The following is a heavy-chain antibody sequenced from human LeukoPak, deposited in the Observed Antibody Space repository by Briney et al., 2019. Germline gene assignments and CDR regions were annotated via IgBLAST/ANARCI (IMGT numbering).Heavy chain of an antibody. J-gene: IGHJ5*02. CDR1: GGSFSGYY. Sequence: SETLSLTCAVYGGSFSGYYWSWIRQPPGKGLEWIGEINHSGSTNYNPSLKSRVTISVDTSKNQFSLKLSSVTVADTAVYYCARGSGVESWFDPWGQGTLVTVSS. V-gene: IGHV4-34*01. CDR3: ARGSGVESWFDP. D-gene: IGHD7-27*01. CDR2: INHSGST.